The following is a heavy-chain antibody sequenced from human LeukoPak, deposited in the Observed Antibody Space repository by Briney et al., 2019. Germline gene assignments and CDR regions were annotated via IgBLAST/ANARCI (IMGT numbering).Heavy chain of an antibody. V-gene: IGHV3-30*18. J-gene: IGHJ4*02. CDR2: ISYDGSNK. CDR1: GFTFSSYG. D-gene: IGHD1-26*01. Sequence: GGSLRLSCAASGFTFSSYGMHWVRQAPGKGLEWVAVISYDGSNKYYADSVKGRFTISRDNSKNTLYLQMNSLRAEDTAVYYCAKGTKMIGSFYRGHQFDYWGQGTLVTVSS. CDR3: AKGTKMIGSFYRGHQFDY.